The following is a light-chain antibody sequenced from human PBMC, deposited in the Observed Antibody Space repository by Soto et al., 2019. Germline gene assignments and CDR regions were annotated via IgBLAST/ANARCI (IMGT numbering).Light chain of an antibody. Sequence: QPVLTQPPSVSGAPGQRVTISCTGSSSNLGASYDAHWYQQLPRTAPKLLIYGNSNRPSGVPDRFSGSKSGTSASLAITGLQAEDEADYYCQSFDSSLSGGVFGTGTKLTVL. CDR2: GNS. CDR3: QSFDSSLSGGV. J-gene: IGLJ1*01. V-gene: IGLV1-40*01. CDR1: SSNLGASYD.